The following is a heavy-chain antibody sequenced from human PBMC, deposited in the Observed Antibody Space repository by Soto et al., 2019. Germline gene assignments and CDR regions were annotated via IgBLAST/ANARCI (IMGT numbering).Heavy chain of an antibody. CDR3: AKGRGQNWNFDY. V-gene: IGHV3-23*01. Sequence: EVQLLESGGGSVQPGGSLRLSCAASGFTFTSYAMHWVRRPPGKGLEWVSSISHSGGTAYYADSVKGRFSISRDSLVNTLYLQMNSLRAEDTAVYYCAKGRGQNWNFDYCGQGTLVTVSP. CDR1: GFTFTSYA. CDR2: ISHSGGTA. J-gene: IGHJ4*02. D-gene: IGHD1-1*01.